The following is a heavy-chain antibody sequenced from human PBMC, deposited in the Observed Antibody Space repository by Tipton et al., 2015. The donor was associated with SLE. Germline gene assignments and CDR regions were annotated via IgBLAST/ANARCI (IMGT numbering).Heavy chain of an antibody. CDR3: SAWFNY. Sequence: GSLRLSCAASGFTVSNYWMHWVRQVPGAGLEWVAHISPDGTSTNYADSVKGRFSISRDDAKNTLYLQMNRLTVDDSAMYYCSAWFNYWGQGTLVTVSS. CDR2: ISPDGTST. CDR1: GFTVSNYW. V-gene: IGHV3-74*01. J-gene: IGHJ4*02. D-gene: IGHD3-10*01.